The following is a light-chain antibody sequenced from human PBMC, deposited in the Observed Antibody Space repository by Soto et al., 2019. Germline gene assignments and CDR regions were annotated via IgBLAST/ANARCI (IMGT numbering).Light chain of an antibody. Sequence: EIVLTQSPGTLSLSPGERATLSCRASQSVSSSFLAWYQQKPGPAPRLLIYGASSRATGIPDRFSGSGSGTDFTLTISRLEPKDFAVYYCQQYDSSPVTFGQGTKVEIK. CDR3: QQYDSSPVT. J-gene: IGKJ1*01. V-gene: IGKV3-20*01. CDR2: GAS. CDR1: QSVSSSF.